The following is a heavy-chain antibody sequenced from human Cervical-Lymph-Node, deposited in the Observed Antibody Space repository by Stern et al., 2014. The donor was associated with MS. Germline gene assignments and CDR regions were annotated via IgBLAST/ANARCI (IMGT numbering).Heavy chain of an antibody. CDR1: GFTFSSYT. CDR2: ISGSGTTI. J-gene: IGHJ4*02. CDR3: ARSRCTGGSCRGGFDY. D-gene: IGHD2-15*01. V-gene: IGHV3-48*02. Sequence: EDQLVESGGGLVQPGGSLRLSCAASGFTFSSYTLNWVRQAPGKGLEWVLDISGSGTTISYADSVKGRFTISRDNAKNSLYLQMNSLREEDTAVYYCARSRCTGGSCRGGFDYWGQGTLVTVSS.